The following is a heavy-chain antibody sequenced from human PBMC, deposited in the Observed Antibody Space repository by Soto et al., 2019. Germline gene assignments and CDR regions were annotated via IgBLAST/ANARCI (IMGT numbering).Heavy chain of an antibody. CDR3: ARDHYLVVGAAAGLFDY. V-gene: IGHV3-30-3*01. CDR2: ISYDGSNK. CDR1: GFTFSSYA. D-gene: IGHD6-13*01. J-gene: IGHJ4*02. Sequence: QVQLVESGGGVVQPGRSLRLSCAASGFTFSSYAMQWVRQAPGKGLEWVAVISYDGSNKYYADSVKGRFTISRDNSKNTLYLQMNSLRAEDTAVYYCARDHYLVVGAAAGLFDYWGQGTLVTVSS.